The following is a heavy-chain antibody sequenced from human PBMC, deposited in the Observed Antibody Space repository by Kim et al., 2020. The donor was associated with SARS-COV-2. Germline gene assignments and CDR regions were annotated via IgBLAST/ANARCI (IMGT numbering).Heavy chain of an antibody. Sequence: ASVKVSCKASGYTFTSYGISWVRQAPGQGLEWMGWISADNGNTNYAQKLQGRVTMTTDTSTSTAYMELSSLRSDDTAVYYCARDHSYCSGGICYDDAFDIWGQGTMVTVSS. J-gene: IGHJ3*02. V-gene: IGHV1-18*01. CDR2: ISADNGNT. CDR1: GYTFTSYG. CDR3: ARDHSYCSGGICYDDAFDI. D-gene: IGHD2-15*01.